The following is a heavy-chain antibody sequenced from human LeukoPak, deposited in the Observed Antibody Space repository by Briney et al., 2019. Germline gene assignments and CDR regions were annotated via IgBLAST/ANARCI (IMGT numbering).Heavy chain of an antibody. CDR1: GYTFTGYY. D-gene: IGHD1-26*01. CDR2: INPNSGGT. J-gene: IGHJ4*02. Sequence: ASVKVSCKASGYTFTGYYMHWVRQGPGQGLEWMGWINPNSGGTNYAQKFQGRFTMTRDTSISTAYMELSRLRSDDTAVYYCTRGGARNNLPDFWGQGTLVTVSS. V-gene: IGHV1-2*02. CDR3: TRGGARNNLPDF.